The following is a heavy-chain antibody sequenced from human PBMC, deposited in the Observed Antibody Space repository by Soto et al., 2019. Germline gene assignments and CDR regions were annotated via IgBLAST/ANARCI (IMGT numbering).Heavy chain of an antibody. J-gene: IGHJ2*01. D-gene: IGHD3-10*01. Sequence: EVQLLESGGGLVQPGGSLRLSCAASGLLFSTYGMTWVRQAPGKGLEWVSSVSASGYDTYYADSVRGRFVTSRDNAKNTLYLQADRLRAEDTAVYYCAKEASVPRFGEVWYFDLWGRGTLVTVSS. V-gene: IGHV3-23*01. CDR2: VSASGYDT. CDR3: AKEASVPRFGEVWYFDL. CDR1: GLLFSTYG.